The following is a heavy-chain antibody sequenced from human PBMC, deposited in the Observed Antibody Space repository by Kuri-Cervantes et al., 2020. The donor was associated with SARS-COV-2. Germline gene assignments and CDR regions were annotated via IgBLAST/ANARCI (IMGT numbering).Heavy chain of an antibody. CDR1: GGSISSSSYY. CDR3: ARQDRYCSSTSCYTFDY. J-gene: IGHJ4*02. D-gene: IGHD2-2*02. CDR2: IYYSGST. Sequence: SETLSLTCTVSGGSISSSSYYWGWIRQPPGKGLEWIGSIYYSGSTYYNPSLKSRVTISVDTSKNQFSLKLSSVTAADTAVYYCARQDRYCSSTSCYTFDYWGQGTRVTGAS. V-gene: IGHV4-39*01.